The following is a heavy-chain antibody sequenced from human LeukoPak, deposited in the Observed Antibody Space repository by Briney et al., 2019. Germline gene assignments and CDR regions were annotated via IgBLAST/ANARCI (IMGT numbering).Heavy chain of an antibody. D-gene: IGHD6-19*01. V-gene: IGHV1-2*02. CDR1: GYTFTGYY. Sequence: ASVRVSCKASGYTFTGYYMHWVREAPGQGREWMGWINPNSGGTNYAQKFQGRVTMTRDTSISTAYMELSRLRSDDTAVYYCARDRVGYRSGWFDYSGQGTLVTVSS. CDR2: INPNSGGT. J-gene: IGHJ4*02. CDR3: ARDRVGYRSGWFDY.